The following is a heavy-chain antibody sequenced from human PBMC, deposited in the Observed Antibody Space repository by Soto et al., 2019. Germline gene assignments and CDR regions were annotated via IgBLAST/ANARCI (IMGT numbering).Heavy chain of an antibody. CDR3: ARATVRTAMAFDY. Sequence: EVQLVESGGGLVQPGGSLRLSCAASGFTVSSNYMSWVRQAPGKGLEWVSVIYSGSSTYYADSVKGRFTISRHNSKNTLYLQMNSLRAEDTAVYYCARATVRTAMAFDYWGQGTLVTVSS. CDR1: GFTVSSNY. J-gene: IGHJ4*02. CDR2: IYSGSST. D-gene: IGHD5-18*01. V-gene: IGHV3-53*04.